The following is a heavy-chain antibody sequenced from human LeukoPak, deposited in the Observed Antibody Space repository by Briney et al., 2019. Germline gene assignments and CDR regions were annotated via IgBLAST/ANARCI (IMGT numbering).Heavy chain of an antibody. CDR3: AKVIGDSSGYFYYYGMDV. Sequence: PGGSLRLSCAASGFTFTSYGMSWVRQAPGEGLEWVSSISSSSSYIYYADSVKGRFTISRGNSKNTLYLQVNSLRAEDTAVYYCAKVIGDSSGYFYYYGMDVWGQGTTVTVSS. CDR2: ISSSSSYI. V-gene: IGHV3-21*04. D-gene: IGHD3-22*01. J-gene: IGHJ6*02. CDR1: GFTFTSYG.